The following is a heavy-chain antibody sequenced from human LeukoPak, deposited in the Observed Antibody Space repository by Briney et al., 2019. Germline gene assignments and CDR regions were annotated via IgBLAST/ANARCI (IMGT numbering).Heavy chain of an antibody. CDR1: GGSISSSSYY. CDR2: IYYSGST. V-gene: IGHV4-39*07. CDR3: ARGLFSPGSGYFGDFDH. D-gene: IGHD3-22*01. Sequence: KPSETLSLTCTVSGGSISSSSYYWGWIRQPPGKGLEWIGSIYYSGSTYYNPSLKSRVTISVDTSKNQFSLKLSSVTAADTAVYYCARGLFSPGSGYFGDFDHWGQGTLVTVSS. J-gene: IGHJ4*02.